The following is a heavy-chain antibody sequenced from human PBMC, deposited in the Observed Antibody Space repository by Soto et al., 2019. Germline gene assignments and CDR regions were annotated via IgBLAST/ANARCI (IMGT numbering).Heavy chain of an antibody. CDR3: ARRGDSYAFDI. D-gene: IGHD2-21*02. J-gene: IGHJ3*02. Sequence: PSETLSLTCTVSGGSISSYYWSWIRQPPGKGLEWIGYIYYSGSTNYNPSLKSRVTISVDTSKNQFSPKLSSVTAADTAVYYCARRGDSYAFDIWGQGTMVTVSS. CDR2: IYYSGST. CDR1: GGSISSYY. V-gene: IGHV4-59*01.